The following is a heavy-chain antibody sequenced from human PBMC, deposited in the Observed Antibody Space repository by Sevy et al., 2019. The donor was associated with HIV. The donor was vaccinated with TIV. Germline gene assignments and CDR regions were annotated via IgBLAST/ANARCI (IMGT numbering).Heavy chain of an antibody. J-gene: IGHJ6*02. CDR3: AKDLPPYYGMDV. CDR2: ISHDGSNK. V-gene: IGHV3-30*18. CDR1: GFTFSSYG. Sequence: GGSLRLSCAASGFTFSSYGTHWVRQAPGKGLEWVAVISHDGSNKYYADSMKGRFTISRDNSKDTLYLQMNSLRAEDTAVFYCAKDLPPYYGMDVWGQGTTVTVSS.